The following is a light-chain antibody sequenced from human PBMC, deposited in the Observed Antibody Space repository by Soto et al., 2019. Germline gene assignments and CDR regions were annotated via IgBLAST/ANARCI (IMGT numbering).Light chain of an antibody. CDR3: QQYNSYSLT. V-gene: IGKV1-5*01. CDR2: DAS. J-gene: IGKJ4*01. Sequence: IQMTPSPSTLSASVGDRVTITCRASQSISSWLAWYQQKPGKAPKLLIYDASSLESGVPSRFSGSGSGTEFTLTISSLQPDDFATYYCQQYNSYSLTFGGGTKVDI. CDR1: QSISSW.